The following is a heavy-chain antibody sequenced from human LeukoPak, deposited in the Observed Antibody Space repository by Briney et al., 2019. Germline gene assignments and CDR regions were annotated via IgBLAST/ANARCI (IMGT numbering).Heavy chain of an antibody. D-gene: IGHD6-6*01. J-gene: IGHJ4*02. CDR1: GFTFSSYW. CDR2: IKQDGSAK. CDR3: ARVSSYSSSSGSLCDY. Sequence: PGGSLRLSCAASGFTFSSYWMSWVRHAPGKGLEWVANIKQDGSAKFYVYSVKGRFTISRDNAKNSLYLQLNSLRAEDTAIYHCARVSSYSSSSGSLCDYWGQETRVTVSS. V-gene: IGHV3-7*01.